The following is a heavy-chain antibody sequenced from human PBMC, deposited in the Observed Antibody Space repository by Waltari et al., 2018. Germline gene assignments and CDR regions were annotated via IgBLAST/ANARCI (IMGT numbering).Heavy chain of an antibody. D-gene: IGHD3-3*01. CDR3: ATLKYYDIWSGYYYGGYFDY. V-gene: IGHV4-39*07. CDR2: IYYSGST. CDR1: GGSISRRSYY. J-gene: IGHJ4*02. Sequence: QLQLQESGPGLVKPSETLSLTCTVSGGSISRRSYYWGWIRQPPGKGLEWIGSIYYSGSTYYNPSLKSRVTISVDTSKNQFSLKLSSVTAADTAVYYCATLKYYDIWSGYYYGGYFDYWGQGTLVTVSS.